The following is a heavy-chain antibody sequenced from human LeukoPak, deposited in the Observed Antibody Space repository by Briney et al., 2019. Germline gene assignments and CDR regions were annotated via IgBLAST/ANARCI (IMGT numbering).Heavy chain of an antibody. CDR1: GYTFTSYA. Sequence: GASVKVSCKASGYTFTSYAIHWVRQAPGQRLEWMGWINTGNSNTKYSQKFLGRVTISRDTSASTAYMELSSLRFEDTAVYYCAITRLVLMVRGATYPAFDYWGQGTLVTVSS. D-gene: IGHD3-10*01. J-gene: IGHJ4*02. CDR3: AITRLVLMVRGATYPAFDY. V-gene: IGHV1-3*04. CDR2: INTGNSNT.